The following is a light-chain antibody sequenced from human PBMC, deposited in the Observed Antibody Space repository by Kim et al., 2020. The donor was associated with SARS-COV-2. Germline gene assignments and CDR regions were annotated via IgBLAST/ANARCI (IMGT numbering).Light chain of an antibody. J-gene: IGLJ3*02. V-gene: IGLV1-40*01. CDR1: SSNIGAPYD. Sequence: QRVTIACTGSSSNIGAPYDVHWYQQFPGTAPRVLISGNNKRPTGVPDRFSGSKSGTSASLAISGLQAEDEADYYCQSFDSSLSGWVFGGGTKVTVL. CDR2: GNN. CDR3: QSFDSSLSGWV.